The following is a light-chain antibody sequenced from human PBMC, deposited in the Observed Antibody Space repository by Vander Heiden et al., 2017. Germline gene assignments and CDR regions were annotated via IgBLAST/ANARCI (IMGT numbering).Light chain of an antibody. CDR1: PRVFFGSNNKNY. V-gene: IGKV4-1*01. CDR2: GAS. CDR3: QQYYSTPLT. J-gene: IGKJ3*01. Sequence: VPTQYPCSLAVSLRDRATLNCKSSPRVFFGSNNKNYVGWYQQKPGQPPKLLIHGASSRDSGVHDRFSGSGSGTDFSLTISSLQAEDVAVYYCQQYYSTPLTFGPGTKVDIK.